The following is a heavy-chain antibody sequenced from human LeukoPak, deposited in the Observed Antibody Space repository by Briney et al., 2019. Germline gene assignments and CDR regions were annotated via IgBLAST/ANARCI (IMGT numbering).Heavy chain of an antibody. J-gene: IGHJ4*02. V-gene: IGHV3-48*01. D-gene: IGHD6-13*01. CDR3: ARDQRLGTILIAAAGTYGVDY. Sequence: GGSLRLSCAASGITFSNYAMNWVRQAPGEGLKWVSYISGGSDTIYYADSAKGRFTISRDNAKNSLYLQMNSLRAEDTAVYYCARDQRLGTILIAAAGTYGVDYWGQGTLVTVSS. CDR1: GITFSNYA. CDR2: ISGGSDTI.